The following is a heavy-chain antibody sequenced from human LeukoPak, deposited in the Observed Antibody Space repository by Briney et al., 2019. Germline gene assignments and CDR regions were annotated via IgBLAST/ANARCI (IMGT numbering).Heavy chain of an antibody. D-gene: IGHD6-13*01. V-gene: IGHV3-20*04. Sequence: PGWSLRHSCAASGFTFDDYAMSWVRQPPGKGLEWVSSINWNGDTTQYADSEKAQFTISRDNAKNPLYLQMNSLRAEDTAFYYCARRIAAAGTSFDYWGQGTLVTVSS. CDR2: INWNGDTT. J-gene: IGHJ4*02. CDR3: ARRIAAAGTSFDY. CDR1: GFTFDDYA.